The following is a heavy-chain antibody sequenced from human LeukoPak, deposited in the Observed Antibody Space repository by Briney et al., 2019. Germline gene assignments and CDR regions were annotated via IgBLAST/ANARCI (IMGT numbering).Heavy chain of an antibody. CDR3: ARADYIAVAGTCDY. V-gene: IGHV3-23*01. CDR1: GFTLSSYA. J-gene: IGHJ4*02. D-gene: IGHD6-19*01. Sequence: GGSLRLSCAASGFTLSSYAMSWVRQVPGKGLEWVSVISGSGDNTYYADSVKGRFTISRDNSKNTLYLQMNSLRAEDTAVYYCARADYIAVAGTCDYWGQGTLVTVSS. CDR2: ISGSGDNT.